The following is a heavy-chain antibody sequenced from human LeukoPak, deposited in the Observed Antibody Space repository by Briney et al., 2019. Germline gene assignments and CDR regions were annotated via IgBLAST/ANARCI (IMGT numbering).Heavy chain of an antibody. Sequence: SETLSLICTVSGGSISSYYWSWIRQPAGKGLEWIGYIYYSGSTNYNPSLKSRVTISVDTSKNQFSLKLSSVTAADTAVYYCATSQPTAYWYFDLWGRGTLVTVSS. CDR2: IYYSGST. V-gene: IGHV4-59*01. CDR1: GGSISSYY. CDR3: ATSQPTAYWYFDL. J-gene: IGHJ2*01.